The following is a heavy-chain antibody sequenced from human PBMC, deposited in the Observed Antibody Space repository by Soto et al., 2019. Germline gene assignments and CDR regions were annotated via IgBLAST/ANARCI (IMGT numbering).Heavy chain of an antibody. J-gene: IGHJ5*02. CDR2: INSNGGST. V-gene: IGHV3-64*04. CDR3: ARVPPHGENGFSFWFDP. CDR1: GFTFRTYT. Sequence: PGGSLRLSCSSSGFTFRTYTMHWDRHAPGKGLEYVSTINSNGGSTYYADSVKGRFSISRDNAKNSLYLQMNSLRVEDTAVYYCARVPPHGENGFSFWFDPWGQGTLVTVSS. D-gene: IGHD3-3*01.